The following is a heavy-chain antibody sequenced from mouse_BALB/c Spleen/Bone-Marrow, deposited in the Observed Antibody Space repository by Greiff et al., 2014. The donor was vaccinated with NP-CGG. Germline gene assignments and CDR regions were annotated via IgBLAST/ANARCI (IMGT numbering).Heavy chain of an antibody. CDR2: IHYSGIT. CDR3: ARFAGTPYTMDY. V-gene: IGHV3-1*02. Sequence: EVQRVESGPDLVKPSQSLSPTCTVTGYSITSYYSWHWIRQFPGNKLEWMGYIHYSGITVYNPSLKSRISITRDTSNNQFSLQLNSVTTEDTATYYCARFAGTPYTMDYWGQGTSVTVSS. CDR1: GYSITSYYS. D-gene: IGHD4-1*01. J-gene: IGHJ4*01.